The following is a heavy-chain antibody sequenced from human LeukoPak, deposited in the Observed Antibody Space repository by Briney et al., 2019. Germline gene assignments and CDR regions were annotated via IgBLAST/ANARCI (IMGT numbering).Heavy chain of an antibody. V-gene: IGHV3-7*01. CDR2: IKQDGSEK. CDR1: GFTFSSDR. Sequence: PGGSLRLSCAASGFTFSSDRMSWVRQAPGKGLEWVANIKQDGSEKYYVDSVKGRFTISRDNAKNSLYLQMNSLRAEDTAVYYCARDGPIIQLWPSPNIMDVWGKGTTVTVSS. J-gene: IGHJ6*03. D-gene: IGHD5-18*01. CDR3: ARDGPIIQLWPSPNIMDV.